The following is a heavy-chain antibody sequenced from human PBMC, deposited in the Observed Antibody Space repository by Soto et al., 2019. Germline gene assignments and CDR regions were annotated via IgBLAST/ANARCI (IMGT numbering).Heavy chain of an antibody. CDR1: GDSFTNYA. V-gene: IGHV1-69*01. CDR2: IILALGTP. Sequence: QVLLVQSGAEMKQPWSSVSVSCKASGDSFTNYAFTWVRQAPGQGPEWLGGIILALGTPHYSQRFQCRLTITANESSSTVYMELGSRRLDDTAVYYCGRYCTNTKCRGGYYLDLWGQGTLLTVSS. CDR3: GRYCTNTKCRGGYYLDL. D-gene: IGHD2-8*01. J-gene: IGHJ5*02.